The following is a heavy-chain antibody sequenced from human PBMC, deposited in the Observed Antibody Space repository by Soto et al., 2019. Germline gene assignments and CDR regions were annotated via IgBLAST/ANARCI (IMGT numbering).Heavy chain of an antibody. V-gene: IGHV3-53*01. CDR2: IYSGGST. CDR3: ARASARGYSYGFDY. CDR1: GFTVSSNY. D-gene: IGHD5-18*01. Sequence: LRLSCAASGFTVSSNYMSWVRQAPGKGLEWVSVIYSGGSTYYADSVKGRFTISRDNSKNTLYLQMNSLRAEDTAVYYCARASARGYSYGFDYWGQGALVTVSS. J-gene: IGHJ4*02.